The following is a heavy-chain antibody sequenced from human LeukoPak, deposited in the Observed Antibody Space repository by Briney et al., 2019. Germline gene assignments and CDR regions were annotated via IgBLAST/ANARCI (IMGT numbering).Heavy chain of an antibody. J-gene: IGHJ3*02. D-gene: IGHD5-24*01. V-gene: IGHV1-2*02. CDR1: GYSFTGYY. CDR2: INPNSGGT. CDR3: ARDGEMATIYAFDI. Sequence: ASVKVSCKASGYSFTGYYMHWVRQAPGQGLEWMGWINPNSGGTNYAQKFQGRVTMTRDTSISTAYMELSRLRSDDTAVYYCARDGEMATIYAFDIWGQGTMVTVSS.